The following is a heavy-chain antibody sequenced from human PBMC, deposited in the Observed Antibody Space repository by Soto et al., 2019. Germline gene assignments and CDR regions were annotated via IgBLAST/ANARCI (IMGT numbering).Heavy chain of an antibody. CDR3: ARALTYGDYVDAFDI. Sequence: QVQLVQSGAEVKKPGSSVKVSCKASGDTFSSCTINWVRQAPGQGLEWMGRIIPIFGIANYAQKFQGRVTITADKSTSTAYMELSSLRSEDTAVYYCARALTYGDYVDAFDIWGQGTMVTVSS. V-gene: IGHV1-69*04. CDR1: GDTFSSCT. J-gene: IGHJ3*02. D-gene: IGHD4-17*01. CDR2: IIPIFGIA.